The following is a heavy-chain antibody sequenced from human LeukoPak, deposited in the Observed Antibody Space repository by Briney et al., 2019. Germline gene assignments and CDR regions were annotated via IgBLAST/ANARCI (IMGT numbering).Heavy chain of an antibody. J-gene: IGHJ4*02. CDR1: GYTFTTYS. CDR3: ARGLERGITMVRGVLFDY. CDR2: ISSGSSAI. Sequence: TGGSLRLSCEASGYTFTTYSMTWVRQAPGKGLEWVSIISSGSSAIFSADALKGRFTISRDDAKNLLYLDMNSLRAEDTAVYYCARGLERGITMVRGVLFDYWGQGTLVTVSS. V-gene: IGHV3-21*01. D-gene: IGHD3-10*01.